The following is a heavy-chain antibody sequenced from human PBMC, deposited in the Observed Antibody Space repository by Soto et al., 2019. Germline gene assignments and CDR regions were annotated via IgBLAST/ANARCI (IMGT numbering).Heavy chain of an antibody. CDR1: GGTFSSYT. V-gene: IGHV1-69*04. Sequence: SVKVSCKASGGTFSSYTISWVRQAPGQGLEWMGRIIPILGIANYAQKFQGRVTITADKSTSTAYMELSSLRSEDTAVYYCARDLGDIVVVPAAYWGQGTLVTVSS. D-gene: IGHD2-2*01. CDR3: ARDLGDIVVVPAAY. J-gene: IGHJ4*02. CDR2: IIPILGIA.